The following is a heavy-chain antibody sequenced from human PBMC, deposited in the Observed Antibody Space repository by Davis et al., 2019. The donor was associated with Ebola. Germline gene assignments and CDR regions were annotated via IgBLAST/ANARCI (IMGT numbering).Heavy chain of an antibody. V-gene: IGHV1-2*02. J-gene: IGHJ5*02. Sequence: ASVKVSCKASVYTFTGYYIHWVRQAPGQGLEWMGWINPNSGGTNYAQKFQGRVTMTRDTSISTAYMELSRLRSDDTAVYYCARMAAGAVAATGWFDPWGQGTLVTVSS. CDR1: VYTFTGYY. D-gene: IGHD6-19*01. CDR3: ARMAAGAVAATGWFDP. CDR2: INPNSGGT.